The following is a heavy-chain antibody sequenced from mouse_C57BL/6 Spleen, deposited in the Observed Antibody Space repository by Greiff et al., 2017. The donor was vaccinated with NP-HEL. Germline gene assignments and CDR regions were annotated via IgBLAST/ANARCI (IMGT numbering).Heavy chain of an antibody. CDR2: IDPSDSET. CDR3: ARGGTYYYSNWYFDV. J-gene: IGHJ1*03. CDR1: GYTFTSYW. V-gene: IGHV1-52*01. D-gene: IGHD2-5*01. Sequence: QVQLQQPGAELVRPGSSVKLSCKASGYTFTSYWMHWVKQRPIQGLEWIGNIDPSDSETHYNQKFKDKATLTVDKSSSTAYMQLSSLTSEDSAVYYCARGGTYYYSNWYFDVWGTGTTVTVSS.